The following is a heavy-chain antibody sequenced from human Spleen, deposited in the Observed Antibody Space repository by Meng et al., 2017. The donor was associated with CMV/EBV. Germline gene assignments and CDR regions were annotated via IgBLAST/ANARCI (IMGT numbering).Heavy chain of an antibody. J-gene: IGHJ4*02. CDR1: GFTSNNHW. CDR2: INADGSRI. D-gene: IGHD1-26*01. V-gene: IGHV3-74*01. Sequence: EVHLVESGGVLVQPGGSLRLSCAASGFTSNNHWMHWVRQAPGKGLMWVSRINADGSRINYADSVKGRFTMSRDDAKNTLYLQMNSLRDEDTAVYYCARGVAESLGWEMGYWGQGTLVTVSS. CDR3: ARGVAESLGWEMGY.